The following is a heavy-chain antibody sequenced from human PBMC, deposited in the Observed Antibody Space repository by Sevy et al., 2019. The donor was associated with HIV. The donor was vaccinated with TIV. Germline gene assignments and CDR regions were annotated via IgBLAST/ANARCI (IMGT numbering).Heavy chain of an antibody. Sequence: GGSLRLSCAASGFTFSKYSMSWVRQPPGKGLEWVSTFSFGCGEINYADSVKGRFTIARVNFNSSVYLQMNNLRREDTGEYYCAREGCTKPHDYWGQGTLVTVSS. D-gene: IGHD2-8*01. CDR3: AREGCTKPHDY. J-gene: IGHJ4*02. CDR1: GFTFSKYS. V-gene: IGHV3-23*01. CDR2: FSFGCGEI.